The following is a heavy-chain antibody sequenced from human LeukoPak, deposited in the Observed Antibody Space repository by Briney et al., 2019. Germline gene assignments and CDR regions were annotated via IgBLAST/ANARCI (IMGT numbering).Heavy chain of an antibody. Sequence: GGSLRLSCAASGFTFSSYSMNWVRQAPGKGLEWVSYISSSGSTIYYADSVKGRFTISRDNAKNSLYLQMNSLRAEDTAVYYCARDSSSFNAFDIWGQGTMVTVSS. D-gene: IGHD6-13*01. CDR2: ISSSGSTI. CDR3: ARDSSSFNAFDI. V-gene: IGHV3-48*04. CDR1: GFTFSSYS. J-gene: IGHJ3*02.